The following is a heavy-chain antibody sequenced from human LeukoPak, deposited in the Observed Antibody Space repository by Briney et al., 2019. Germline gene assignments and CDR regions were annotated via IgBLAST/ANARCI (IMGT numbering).Heavy chain of an antibody. CDR2: IIPIFGTA. V-gene: IGHV1-69*05. CDR3: ARRYSSSWYGETGFDY. D-gene: IGHD6-13*01. J-gene: IGHJ4*02. Sequence: ASVKVSCKASGGTFSSYAISWVRQAPGQGLEWMGGIIPIFGTANYAQKFQGRVTITTDESTSTAYMELSSLRAEDTAVYYCARRYSSSWYGETGFDYWGQGTLVTVSS. CDR1: GGTFSSYA.